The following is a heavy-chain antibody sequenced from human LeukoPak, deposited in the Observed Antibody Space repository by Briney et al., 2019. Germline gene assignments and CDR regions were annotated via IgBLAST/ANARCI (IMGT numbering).Heavy chain of an antibody. V-gene: IGHV3-48*03. CDR1: GFTFSGCE. Sequence: GGSLRLSCAISGFTFSGCELTWVRQAPGKGLEWISYISRSGNTIYYADSVKGRFTTSRDNAKNSLYLQMNSLRVEDTAVYYCARVATMSRVPLDDLDIWGQGTMVSVSS. CDR2: ISRSGNTI. CDR3: ARVATMSRVPLDDLDI. D-gene: IGHD3-10*01. J-gene: IGHJ3*02.